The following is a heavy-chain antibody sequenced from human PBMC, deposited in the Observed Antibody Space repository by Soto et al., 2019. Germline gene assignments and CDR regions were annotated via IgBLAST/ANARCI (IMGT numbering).Heavy chain of an antibody. J-gene: IGHJ4*02. CDR2: IIPIFGTA. D-gene: IGHD3-3*01. CDR3: ARSPGITIFGVVIPPPLDY. V-gene: IGHV1-69*13. Sequence: ASVKVSCKASGGTFSSYAISWVRQAPGQGLEWMGGIIPIFGTANYAQKFQGRVTITADESTSTAYMELSSLRSEDTAVYYCARSPGITIFGVVIPPPLDYWGQGTLVTVSS. CDR1: GGTFSSYA.